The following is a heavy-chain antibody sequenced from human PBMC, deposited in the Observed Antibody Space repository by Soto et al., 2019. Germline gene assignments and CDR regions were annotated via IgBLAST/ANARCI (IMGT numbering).Heavy chain of an antibody. D-gene: IGHD6-19*01. CDR1: VYTFISYG. J-gene: IGHJ4*02. CDR3: ARDPVAGTCVDY. CDR2: INAFNGNT. Sequence: QVQLVQSGAEVKKPGASVKVSCKASVYTFISYGITWVRQAPGQGLEWMGWINAFNGNTNYAQKLQGRVTMTRDTSTSTAYMELRSMRSDDTAVYYCARDPVAGTCVDYWGQGPRVTVSS. V-gene: IGHV1-18*01.